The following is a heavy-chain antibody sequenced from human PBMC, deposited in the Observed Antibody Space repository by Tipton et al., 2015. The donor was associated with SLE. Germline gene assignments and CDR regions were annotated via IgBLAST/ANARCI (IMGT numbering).Heavy chain of an antibody. V-gene: IGHV3-21*03. Sequence: GSLRLSCAASGFTFSSHWMTWVRQAPGKGLEWVSSISSSSRHIYYSDSVKGRFTISRDNANNSLYLQISSLRPEDTAVYYCARDLLAAPAWGQGTLVTVSS. CDR2: ISSSSRHI. CDR3: ARDLLAAPA. CDR1: GFTFSSHW. D-gene: IGHD3-3*02. J-gene: IGHJ4*02.